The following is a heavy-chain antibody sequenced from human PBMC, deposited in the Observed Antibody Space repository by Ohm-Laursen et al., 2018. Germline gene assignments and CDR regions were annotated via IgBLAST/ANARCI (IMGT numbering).Heavy chain of an antibody. Sequence: SDTLSLTCTVSGGSISSYYWSWIRQPPGKGLEWIGYVYYSGSTNYNPSLKSRVTISVDTSKNQFSLKLRSVTSADTAVYYCAGEPTRGYYGPLGYWGQGTLVTVSS. CDR2: VYYSGST. V-gene: IGHV4-59*01. J-gene: IGHJ4*02. D-gene: IGHD3-10*01. CDR1: GGSISSYY. CDR3: AGEPTRGYYGPLGY.